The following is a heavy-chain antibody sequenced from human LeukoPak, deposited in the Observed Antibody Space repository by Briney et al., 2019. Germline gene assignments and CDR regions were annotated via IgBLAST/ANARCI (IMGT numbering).Heavy chain of an antibody. CDR3: ARDGYYDSSGHYWFDP. J-gene: IGHJ5*02. Sequence: APVKVSCKASGYTFTSYGISWVRQAPGQGLEWMGWISAYNGNTNYAQKLQGRVTMTTDTSTSTAYMEMRRLRSDDTAVYYCARDGYYDSSGHYWFDPWGQGTLVTVSS. CDR2: ISAYNGNT. D-gene: IGHD3-22*01. V-gene: IGHV1-18*01. CDR1: GYTFTSYG.